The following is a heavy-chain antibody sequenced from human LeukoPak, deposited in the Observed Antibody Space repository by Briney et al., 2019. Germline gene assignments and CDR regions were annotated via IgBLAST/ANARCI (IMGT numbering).Heavy chain of an antibody. D-gene: IGHD4-17*01. V-gene: IGHV3-21*01. CDR3: ARADYGDYVFQH. Sequence: GGSLRLSCAASGFTFSSYSMNWVRQAPGKGLEWVSSISSSSYIYYADSVKGRFTISRDNSENTLYLQMGSLRAEDMAVYYCARADYGDYVFQHWGQGTLVTVSS. CDR2: ISSSSYI. CDR1: GFTFSSYS. J-gene: IGHJ1*01.